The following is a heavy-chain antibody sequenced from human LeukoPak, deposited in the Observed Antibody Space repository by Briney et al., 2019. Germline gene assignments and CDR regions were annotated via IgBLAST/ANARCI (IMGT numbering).Heavy chain of an antibody. Sequence: GGSLRLSCAASGFTVSSNYMSWVRQAPGKGLAWVSVIYSGGSTYYADSVKGRFTISRDNSKNTLYLQMNSLRAEDTAVYYCARDRDCSSTSCYSDAFDIWGQGTMVTVSS. CDR3: ARDRDCSSTSCYSDAFDI. CDR2: IYSGGST. CDR1: GFTVSSNY. V-gene: IGHV3-53*01. J-gene: IGHJ3*02. D-gene: IGHD2-2*02.